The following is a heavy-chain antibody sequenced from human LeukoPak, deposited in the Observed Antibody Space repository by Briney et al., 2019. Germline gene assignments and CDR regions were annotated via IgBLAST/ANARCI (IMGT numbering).Heavy chain of an antibody. CDR1: GFTFSSYS. CDR2: ISSSSGTI. V-gene: IGHV3-48*01. D-gene: IGHD2-2*01. J-gene: IGHJ4*02. Sequence: GGSLRLSCAASGFTFSSYSMNWVRQAPGKGLEWVSYISSSSGTIYYADSVKGRFTISRDNAKNSLYLQMNSLRAEDTAVYYCARDCSSTSCYSSGIDYWGQGTLVTVSS. CDR3: ARDCSSTSCYSSGIDY.